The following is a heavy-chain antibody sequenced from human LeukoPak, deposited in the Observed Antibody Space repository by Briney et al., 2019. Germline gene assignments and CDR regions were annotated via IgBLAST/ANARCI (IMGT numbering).Heavy chain of an antibody. V-gene: IGHV3-30-3*01. D-gene: IGHD1-26*01. CDR3: ARGEEDSDY. Sequence: GGSLRLSCAASGFTFSNAWMSWVRQAPGKGLEWVAVISYDGSNKYYADSVKGRFTISRDNSKNTLYLQMNSLRAEDTAVYYCARGEEDSDYWGQGTLVTVSS. CDR2: ISYDGSNK. J-gene: IGHJ4*02. CDR1: GFTFSNAW.